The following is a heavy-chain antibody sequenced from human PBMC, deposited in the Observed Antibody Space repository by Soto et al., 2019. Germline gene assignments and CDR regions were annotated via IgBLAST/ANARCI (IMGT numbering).Heavy chain of an antibody. CDR3: ARNTVTYHDAFDI. J-gene: IGHJ3*02. Sequence: SGPTLVNPTQTLTLTRTFSGFPLSTSGMCVSWIRQPPGKALEWLARIDWDDDKYYSTPLKTRLTISKDTSKNQVVLTMTNMDPVDTATYYCARNTVTYHDAFDIWGQGTMVTVSS. D-gene: IGHD4-17*01. CDR2: IDWDDDK. CDR1: GFPLSTSGMC. V-gene: IGHV2-70*11.